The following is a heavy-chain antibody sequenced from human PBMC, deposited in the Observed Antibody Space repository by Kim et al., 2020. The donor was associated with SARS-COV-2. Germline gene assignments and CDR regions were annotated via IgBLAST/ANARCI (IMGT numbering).Heavy chain of an antibody. Sequence: GGSLRLSCVASGFTFSSYAMHWVRQAPGKGLEWVAVISYDGSNKYYADSVKGRFTISRDNSKNTLYLQMNSLRAEDTAVYYCARPRTGSYWSWFDPWGQG. V-gene: IGHV3-30-3*01. CDR2: ISYDGSNK. D-gene: IGHD3-10*01. J-gene: IGHJ5*02. CDR1: GFTFSSYA. CDR3: ARPRTGSYWSWFDP.